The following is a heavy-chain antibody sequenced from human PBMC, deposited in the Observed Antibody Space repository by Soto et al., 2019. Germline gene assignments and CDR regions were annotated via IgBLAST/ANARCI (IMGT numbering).Heavy chain of an antibody. CDR3: ARGRAWFFWIGRSDNWFDS. Sequence: PSETLSLTCTVSGGSISSGGYYWSWIRQHPGKGLEWIGYIYYSGSTYYNPSLQSRVAISVDTSKNQFSLKLSSVTAADTAVYSCARGRAWFFWIGRSDNWFDSPGQGILVSLSS. V-gene: IGHV4-31*03. D-gene: IGHD3-3*01. CDR2: IYYSGST. J-gene: IGHJ5*01. CDR1: GGSISSGGYY.